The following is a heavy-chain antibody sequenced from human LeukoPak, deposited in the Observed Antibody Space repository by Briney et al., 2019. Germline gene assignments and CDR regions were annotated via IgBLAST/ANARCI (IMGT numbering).Heavy chain of an antibody. Sequence: GGSLRLSCVASGLTFSSHWMSWVRQAPGKGLEWVALISYDESNKYYGDSVKGRFTISRDNSKNTLYLQMNSLRGEDTAVYYCARDSAEGGFDYWGQGTLVPVSS. CDR1: GLTFSSHW. CDR2: ISYDESNK. V-gene: IGHV3-30-3*01. J-gene: IGHJ4*02. CDR3: ARDSAEGGFDY. D-gene: IGHD6-25*01.